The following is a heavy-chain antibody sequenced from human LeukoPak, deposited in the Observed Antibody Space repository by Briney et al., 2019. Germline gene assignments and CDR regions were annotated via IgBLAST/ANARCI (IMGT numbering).Heavy chain of an antibody. J-gene: IGHJ4*02. D-gene: IGHD2-2*01. CDR3: ARETAAAAIDY. CDR1: GFSFSTYA. Sequence: GGSLRLSCAAYGFSFSTYALSWVRQAPGKGLHWVSKISDSGGSTYYADSVKGRFTISRDNSRNTLYLQMNSLSVEDTAIYYCARETAAAAIDYWGQGNLVTVSS. V-gene: IGHV3-23*01. CDR2: ISDSGGST.